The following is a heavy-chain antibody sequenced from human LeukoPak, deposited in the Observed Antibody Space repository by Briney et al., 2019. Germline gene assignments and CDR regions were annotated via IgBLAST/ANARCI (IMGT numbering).Heavy chain of an antibody. CDR1: GDSVSSNSAA. V-gene: IGHV6-1*01. CDR2: TYYRSKWYN. CDR3: ARNRLWFGDLFLGTYYYYGMDV. J-gene: IGHJ6*02. Sequence: SQTLSLTCAISGDSVSSNSAAWNWIRQSPSRGLEWLGRTYYRSKWYNDYAVSVKSRITINPDTSKNQFSLQLNSVTPEDTAVYYCARNRLWFGDLFLGTYYYYGMDVWGQGTTVTVSS. D-gene: IGHD3-10*01.